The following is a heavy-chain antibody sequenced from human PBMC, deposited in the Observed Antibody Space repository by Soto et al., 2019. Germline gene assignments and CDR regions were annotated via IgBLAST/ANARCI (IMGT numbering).Heavy chain of an antibody. Sequence: ASVKVSCKASGYTFTGYYMHWVRQAPGQGLEWMGWINPNSGGTNYAQKFQGRVTMTRDTSISTAYMELSRLRSDDTAVYYCARDDWAHLVCQGCWAQRTLVTVSS. V-gene: IGHV1-2*02. J-gene: IGHJ4*02. D-gene: IGHD2-21*01. CDR2: INPNSGGT. CDR3: ARDDWAHLVCQGC. CDR1: GYTFTGYY.